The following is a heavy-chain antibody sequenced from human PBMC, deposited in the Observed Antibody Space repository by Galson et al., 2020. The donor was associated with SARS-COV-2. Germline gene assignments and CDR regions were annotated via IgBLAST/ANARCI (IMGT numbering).Heavy chain of an antibody. D-gene: IGHD4-4*01. CDR3: ARVTVSPYYYMDV. J-gene: IGHJ6*03. CDR1: GFTFSSYG. Sequence: GGSLRLSCAASGFTFSSYGMHWVRQAPGKGLEWVAVIWYDGSNKYYADSVKGRFTISRDNSKNTLYLQMNSLRAEDTAVYYCARVTVSPYYYMDVWGKGTMVTVSS. V-gene: IGHV3-33*01. CDR2: IWYDGSNK.